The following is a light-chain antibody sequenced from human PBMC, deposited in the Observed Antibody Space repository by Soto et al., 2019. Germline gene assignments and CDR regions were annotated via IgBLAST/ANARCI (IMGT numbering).Light chain of an antibody. V-gene: IGKV3-15*01. Sequence: EIVMTQSPATLSASPGERAALSCRARQSVSSYLAWYQQKPGQAPRLLIYGESTRATGIRARFSGSGSGTDFTLTISSLQSEDFAVYYCQQYGNGPPWTFGQGTKVEIK. J-gene: IGKJ1*01. CDR2: GES. CDR1: QSVSSY. CDR3: QQYGNGPPWT.